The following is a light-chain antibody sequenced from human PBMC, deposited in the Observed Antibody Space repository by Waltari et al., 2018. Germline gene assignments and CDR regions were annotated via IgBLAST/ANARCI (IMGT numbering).Light chain of an antibody. V-gene: IGKV3-11*01. CDR2: DAS. CDR1: QSVSSS. CDR3: QQRNSWPLT. Sequence: EIVLTQSPATLSLSPGERVTLSCRASQSVSSSLAWYQQKPGQAPRLLIYDASNRATGIPARFSGSGSGTDFTHTISSLEPEDFAVYYCQQRNSWPLTFGGGTKVEIK. J-gene: IGKJ4*01.